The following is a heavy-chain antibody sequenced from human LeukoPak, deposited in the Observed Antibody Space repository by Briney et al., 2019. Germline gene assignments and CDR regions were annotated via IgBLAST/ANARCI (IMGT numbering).Heavy chain of an antibody. CDR2: IKQDGSEK. CDR3: AKDRGYSSSPGDY. CDR1: GFTFSSYW. J-gene: IGHJ4*02. Sequence: PGGSLRLSCAASGFTFSSYWMSWVRQAPGKGLEWVANIKQDGSEKYYVDSVKGRFTISRDNAKNTLYLQMNSLRAEDTAVYYCAKDRGYSSSPGDYWGQGTLVTVSS. V-gene: IGHV3-7*03. D-gene: IGHD6-6*01.